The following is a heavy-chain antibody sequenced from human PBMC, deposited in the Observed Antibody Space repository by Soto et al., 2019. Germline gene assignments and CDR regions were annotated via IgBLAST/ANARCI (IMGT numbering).Heavy chain of an antibody. D-gene: IGHD2-2*01. J-gene: IGHJ6*02. CDR3: ARGPLYCISTSCTSYYYYGMDV. Sequence: QVQLVQSGAEVKKPGSSVKVSCKASGGTFSSYAISWVRQAPGQGLEWMGGIIPIFGTANYAQKFQGRVTITADESTSRGYMELSSLRSEDTAVYYCARGPLYCISTSCTSYYYYGMDVWGQGTTVTVSS. V-gene: IGHV1-69*12. CDR1: GGTFSSYA. CDR2: IIPIFGTA.